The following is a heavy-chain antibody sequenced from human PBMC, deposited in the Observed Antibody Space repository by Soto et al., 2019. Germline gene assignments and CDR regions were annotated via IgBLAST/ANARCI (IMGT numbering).Heavy chain of an antibody. Sequence: QVQLQESGPGLVKPSETLSLTCTVSGGSISSYYWSWIRQTPGKGLEWIGYIYYSGSTNYNPSLKSRVTISVDTSKNQFSLKLSSVTAADTAVYYCARVKYYGSGYYYYYMDVWGKGTTVTVSS. CDR2: IYYSGST. CDR3: ARVKYYGSGYYYYYMDV. D-gene: IGHD3-10*01. J-gene: IGHJ6*03. CDR1: GGSISSYY. V-gene: IGHV4-59*01.